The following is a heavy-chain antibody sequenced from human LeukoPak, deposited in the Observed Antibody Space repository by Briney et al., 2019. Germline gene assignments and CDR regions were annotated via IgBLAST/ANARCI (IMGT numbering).Heavy chain of an antibody. CDR2: IYYSGSS. D-gene: IGHD3-10*01. J-gene: IGHJ3*02. CDR1: GGSVTSYY. CDR3: ARSATYYYGSGSYLWNAFDI. V-gene: IGHV4-59*02. Sequence: SETLSLTCTVSGGSVTSYYWSWIRQPPGKGLEWIGYIYYSGSSNYNPSLRSRVTISVDTSKNQFSLKLSSVTAADTAVYYCARSATYYYGSGSYLWNAFDIWGQGTMVTVSS.